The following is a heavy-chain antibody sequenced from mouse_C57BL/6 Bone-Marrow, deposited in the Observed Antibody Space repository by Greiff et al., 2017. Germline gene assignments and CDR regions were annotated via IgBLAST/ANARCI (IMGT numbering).Heavy chain of an antibody. V-gene: IGHV1-64*01. Sequence: QVQLQQPGAELVKPGASVKLSCKASGYTFTSYWMHWVKQRPGQGLEWIGIIHPNSGSTNYNEKFKSKATLTVDKSSSTAYMQLSSLPSEDSAVYYCARATMGSWFAYWGQGTLVTVSA. CDR3: ARATMGSWFAY. D-gene: IGHD1-1*02. CDR2: IHPNSGST. CDR1: GYTFTSYW. J-gene: IGHJ3*01.